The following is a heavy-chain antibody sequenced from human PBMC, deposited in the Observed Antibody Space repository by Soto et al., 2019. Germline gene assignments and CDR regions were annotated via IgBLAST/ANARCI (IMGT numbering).Heavy chain of an antibody. Sequence: GGSLRLSCAASGFTFSSYAMSWVRQAPGKGLEWVSAISGSGGSTYYADSVKGRFTISRDNSKNTLYLQMNSLRAEDTAVYYCAKDEGTIQPRSYYMDVWGKGTTVTVSS. V-gene: IGHV3-23*01. CDR2: ISGSGGST. CDR3: AKDEGTIQPRSYYMDV. CDR1: GFTFSSYA. D-gene: IGHD3-3*01. J-gene: IGHJ6*03.